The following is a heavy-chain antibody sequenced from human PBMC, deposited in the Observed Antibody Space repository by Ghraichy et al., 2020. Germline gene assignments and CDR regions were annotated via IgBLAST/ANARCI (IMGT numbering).Heavy chain of an antibody. CDR1: GGSLNDGGYY. D-gene: IGHD4-11*01. V-gene: IGHV4-30-2*01. Sequence: SETLSLTCALSGGSLNDGGYYWSWIRQPPGKGLEWIGFIYHSGSTDYNPSLKSRVTMSLDRSKNQFSLKVRSVTAADTAVYYCARVGLRYSDGSDNWFDPWGQGILVTVSS. CDR3: ARVGLRYSDGSDNWFDP. CDR2: IYHSGST. J-gene: IGHJ5*02.